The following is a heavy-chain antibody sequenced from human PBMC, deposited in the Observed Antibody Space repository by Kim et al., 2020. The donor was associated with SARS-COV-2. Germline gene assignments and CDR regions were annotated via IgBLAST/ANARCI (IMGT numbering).Heavy chain of an antibody. J-gene: IGHJ6*02. V-gene: IGHV3-9*01. Sequence: GGSLRLSCAASGFTFDDYAMHWVRQAPGKGLEWVSGISWNSGSIGYADSVKGRFTISRDNAKNSLYLQMNSLRAEDTALYYCAKDYSHEIAAAAGGGGYGMDVWGQGTTVTVSS. CDR2: ISWNSGSI. CDR1: GFTFDDYA. D-gene: IGHD6-13*01. CDR3: AKDYSHEIAAAAGGGGYGMDV.